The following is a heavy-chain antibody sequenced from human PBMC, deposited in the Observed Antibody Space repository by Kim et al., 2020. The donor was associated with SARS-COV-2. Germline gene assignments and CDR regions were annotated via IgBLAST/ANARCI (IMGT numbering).Heavy chain of an antibody. V-gene: IGHV6-1*01. J-gene: IGHJ4*02. Sequence: SQTLSLTCAISGDSVSSNSAAWNWIRQSPSRGLEWLGRTYYRSKWYNDYAVSVKSRMTINPDTSKNQFSLQLNSVTPEDTAVYYCARAPSRRGGSGWYEGDFDYWGQGTLVTVSS. CDR3: ARAPSRRGGSGWYEGDFDY. CDR2: TYYRSKWYN. D-gene: IGHD6-19*01. CDR1: GDSVSSNSAA.